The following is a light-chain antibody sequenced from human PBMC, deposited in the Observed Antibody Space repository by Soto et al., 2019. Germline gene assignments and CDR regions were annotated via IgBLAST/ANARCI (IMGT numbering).Light chain of an antibody. V-gene: IGLV1-47*01. J-gene: IGLJ3*02. CDR1: RSNIGKNF. CDR3: AAWDDTLDAQV. Sequence: QSVLTQSPSASGTPGQRVTISCSGSRSNIGKNFAYWYQHVPGTAPRLLIQRNNERPSGVPDRFSGSKSGTSVSLAIRGLRSDDEATYYCAAWDDTLDAQVFGGGTKVTVL. CDR2: RNN.